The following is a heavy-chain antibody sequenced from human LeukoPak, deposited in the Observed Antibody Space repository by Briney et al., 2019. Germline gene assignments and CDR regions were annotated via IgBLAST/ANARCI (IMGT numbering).Heavy chain of an antibody. D-gene: IGHD3-3*01. V-gene: IGHV4-34*01. J-gene: IGHJ4*02. CDR1: GGSFSGYY. CDR3: ARAFGVIIYFDY. Sequence: SETLSLTCAVYGGSFSGYYWSWVRQPSGKGLEWIGEVNHSGSTNYNPSLKSRVTISVDTSKNQFSLKLSSVTAADTAVYYCARAFGVIIYFDYWGQGTLVTVSS. CDR2: VNHSGST.